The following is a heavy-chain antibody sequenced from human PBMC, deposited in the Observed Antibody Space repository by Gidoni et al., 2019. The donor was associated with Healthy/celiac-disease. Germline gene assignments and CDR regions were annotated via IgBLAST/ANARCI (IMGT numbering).Heavy chain of an antibody. D-gene: IGHD3-16*02. V-gene: IGHV1-69*01. CDR3: ARGPPTGRGLRLGELSSPYYYGMDV. J-gene: IGHJ6*02. CDR1: GGTFSSYA. CDR2: IIPIFGTA. Sequence: QVQLVQSGAEVKKPGSSVKVSCKASGGTFSSYAISWVRHAPGQGLEWMGGIIPIFGTANYAQKFQGRVTITADESTSTAYMELSSLRSEDTAVYYCARGPPTGRGLRLGELSSPYYYGMDVWGQGTTVTVSS.